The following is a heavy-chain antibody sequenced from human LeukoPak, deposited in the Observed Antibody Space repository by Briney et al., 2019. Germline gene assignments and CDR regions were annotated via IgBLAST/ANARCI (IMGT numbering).Heavy chain of an antibody. J-gene: IGHJ4*02. V-gene: IGHV1-2*06. CDR2: INPNTGDA. Sequence: ASVKVSCKASGYTFTCYYVHWVRQAPGQGLEWMGRINPNTGDANFSQNFQGRVTMTRDTSISTAYMELSRLRSDDTAVYYCARGRDCSSTSCPRWDFDYWGQGTLVTVSS. CDR3: ARGRDCSSTSCPRWDFDY. CDR1: GYTFTCYY. D-gene: IGHD2-2*01.